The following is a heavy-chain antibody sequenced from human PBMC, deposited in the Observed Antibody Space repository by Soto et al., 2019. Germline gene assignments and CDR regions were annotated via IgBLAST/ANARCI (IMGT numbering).Heavy chain of an antibody. Sequence: SETLSLTCTVSGGSISSYYWSWIRQPPGKGLEWIGYIYYSGSTNYNPSLKSRVTISVDTSKNQFSLKLSSVTAADAAVYYCARRGVYATEYHYYMDFWGKGTTVTVSS. CDR1: GGSISSYY. CDR3: ARRGVYATEYHYYMDF. J-gene: IGHJ6*03. V-gene: IGHV4-59*08. D-gene: IGHD2-8*01. CDR2: IYYSGST.